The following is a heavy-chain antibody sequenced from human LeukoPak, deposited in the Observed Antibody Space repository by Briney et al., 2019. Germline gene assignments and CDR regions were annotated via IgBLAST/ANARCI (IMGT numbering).Heavy chain of an antibody. CDR3: ARRVADRFDY. J-gene: IGHJ4*02. CDR2: MNPNSGNP. D-gene: IGHD6-19*01. Sequence: ASVKVSCKASGYTFTNYNIHWVRQASGHGLEWMGGMNPNSGNPDSTQKFQGKVTMTADTSINTAFMELSSLTSEDTAIYYCARRVADRFDYWGQGTLVTV. CDR1: GYTFTNYN. V-gene: IGHV1-8*01.